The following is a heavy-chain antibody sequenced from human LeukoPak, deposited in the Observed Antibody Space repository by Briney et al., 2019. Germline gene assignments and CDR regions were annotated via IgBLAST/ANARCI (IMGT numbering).Heavy chain of an antibody. D-gene: IGHD6-13*01. CDR3: AKAASSSWPSYYYGMDV. CDR1: GFTFSSYA. CDR2: ISGSGGNT. J-gene: IGHJ6*02. Sequence: QPGGSLRLSCAASGFTFSSYAMSWVRQALGKGLEWVSAISGSGGNTYYADSVKGRFTISKDNSKNTVYLQMSSLRVDDTAVYYCAKAASSSWPSYYYGMDVWGQGTTVTVSS. V-gene: IGHV3-23*01.